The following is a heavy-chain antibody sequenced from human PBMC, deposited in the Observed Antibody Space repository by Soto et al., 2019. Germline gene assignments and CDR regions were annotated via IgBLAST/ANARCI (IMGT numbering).Heavy chain of an antibody. CDR1: GASISGYS. CDR3: VRDGTKTLRDWFDP. J-gene: IGHJ5*02. Sequence: KSPETLSLTCTVSGASISGYSWSWIRQSAGKGLEWIGRIYATATTDYNPALKRRVMMSVDTSKKQCSLKLRSVTAADTAVYYCVRDGTKTLRDWFDPWGKGISVTVSS. V-gene: IGHV4-4*07. D-gene: IGHD1-1*01. CDR2: IYATATT.